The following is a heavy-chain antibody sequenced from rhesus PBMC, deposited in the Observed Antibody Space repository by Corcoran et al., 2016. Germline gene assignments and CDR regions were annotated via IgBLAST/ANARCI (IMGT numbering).Heavy chain of an antibody. V-gene: IGHV3S5*01. Sequence: EVQLVETGGGLVQPGGSLKLSCAASGFTFSSYGLCWVRQAPGKGLEWVSTFNSGGGTTYYADSVKGRFTISRDNSKNTLSLQMNSLRVEDTAVYYYAKRLPGSTVAAFDYWGQGVLVTVSS. D-gene: IGHD4-29*01. CDR1: GFTFSSYG. CDR3: AKRLPGSTVAAFDY. J-gene: IGHJ4*01. CDR2: FNSGGGTT.